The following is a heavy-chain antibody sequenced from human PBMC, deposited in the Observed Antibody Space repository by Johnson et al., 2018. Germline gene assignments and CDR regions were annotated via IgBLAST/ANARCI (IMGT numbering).Heavy chain of an antibody. D-gene: IGHD4-17*01. CDR2: IWYDGSNK. CDR1: GFTFSSYG. Sequence: QVQLVQSGGGVVQPGRSLRLSCAASGFTFSSYGMHCVRQAPGKGLEWVAVIWYDGSNKYYADSVKGRLTISRDNSKNTLYLQMNSLRAEDTAVYYCARATGLYGDLYYYGMDVWGQGTTVTVSS. V-gene: IGHV3-33*01. CDR3: ARATGLYGDLYYYGMDV. J-gene: IGHJ6*02.